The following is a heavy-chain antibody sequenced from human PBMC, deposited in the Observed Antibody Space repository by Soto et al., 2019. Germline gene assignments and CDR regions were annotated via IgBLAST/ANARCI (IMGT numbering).Heavy chain of an antibody. CDR2: ISSSSSTI. CDR3: ARDVVVPAAMPFYMDV. D-gene: IGHD2-2*01. J-gene: IGHJ6*03. V-gene: IGHV3-48*01. CDR1: GFIFSNAW. Sequence: GGSLRLSCAASGFIFSNAWINWVRQVPGKGLEWVSYISSSSSTIYYADSVKGRFTISRDNAKNSLYLQMNSLRAEDTAVYYCARDVVVPAAMPFYMDVWGKGTTVTVSS.